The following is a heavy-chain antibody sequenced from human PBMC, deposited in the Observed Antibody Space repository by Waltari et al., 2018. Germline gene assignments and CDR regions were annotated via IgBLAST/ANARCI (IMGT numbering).Heavy chain of an antibody. CDR2: IYYSGST. Sequence: QVQLQESGPGLVKPSETLSLTCNVSGGSIRSYYWSGIRQPPGKGLEWIGFIYYSGSTNYHPSLKSRVTISVDTSKNQFSRKLSSVTAADTAVYYCARLGSETYYYYYGMDVWGQGTTVTVSS. V-gene: IGHV4-59*08. CDR3: ARLGSETYYYYYGMDV. CDR1: GGSIRSYY. D-gene: IGHD1-26*01. J-gene: IGHJ6*02.